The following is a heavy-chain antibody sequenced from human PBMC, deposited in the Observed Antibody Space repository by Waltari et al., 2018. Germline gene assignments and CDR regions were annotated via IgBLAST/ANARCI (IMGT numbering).Heavy chain of an antibody. J-gene: IGHJ6*03. CDR2: IYTSGST. CDR1: GGSISSYY. CDR3: ARGGYCSGGSCPNYYYYYMDV. Sequence: QVQLQESGPGLVKPSQTLSLTCTVSGGSISSYYWRWIRQPAGTGLEWIVRIYTSGSTNYNPSLKSRVTMSVDTSKNQFSLKLSSVTAADTAVYYCARGGYCSGGSCPNYYYYYMDVWGKGTTVTISS. D-gene: IGHD2-15*01. V-gene: IGHV4-4*07.